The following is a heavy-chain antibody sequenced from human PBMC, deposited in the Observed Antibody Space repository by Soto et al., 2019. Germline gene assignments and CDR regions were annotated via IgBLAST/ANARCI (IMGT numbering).Heavy chain of an antibody. J-gene: IGHJ6*03. V-gene: IGHV4-34*01. D-gene: IGHD4-17*01. CDR3: ARVMGGDYKVYYMDV. CDR1: GGSFSGYY. Sequence: SETLSLTCAVYGGSFSGYYWSWIRQPPGKGLEWIGEINHSGSTNYNPSLKSRVTISVDTSKNQFSLKLSSVTAADTAVYYCARVMGGDYKVYYMDVWGKGTTVTVSS. CDR2: INHSGST.